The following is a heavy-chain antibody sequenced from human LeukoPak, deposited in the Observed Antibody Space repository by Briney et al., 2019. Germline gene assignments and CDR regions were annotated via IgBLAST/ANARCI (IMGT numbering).Heavy chain of an antibody. V-gene: IGHV3-23*01. J-gene: IGHJ5*02. CDR1: GFTFSSYA. Sequence: GGSLRLSCAASGFTFSSYAMSCVRQAPGRGLEWVSAISGSGGSTYYADSVKGRFTISRDNSKNTLYLQMNSLRAEDTAVYYCAKTRYYYDSSGQTNWFDPWGQGTLVTVSS. CDR3: AKTRYYYDSSGQTNWFDP. CDR2: ISGSGGST. D-gene: IGHD3-22*01.